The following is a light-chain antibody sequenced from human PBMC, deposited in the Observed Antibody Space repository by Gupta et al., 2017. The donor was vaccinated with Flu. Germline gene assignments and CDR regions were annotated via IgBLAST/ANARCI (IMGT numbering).Light chain of an antibody. CDR3: QQSYSTET. V-gene: IGKV1-39*01. Sequence: DIQMTQSPSSLSASVGDRVTITCRASQSISSYLNWYQQKPGKAPKLLIYAASRWQSGVPSRFSGSGSGTDFTLTSSRRQPEDFATYYWQQSYSTETFGQGTKVEIK. CDR2: AAS. J-gene: IGKJ1*01. CDR1: QSISSY.